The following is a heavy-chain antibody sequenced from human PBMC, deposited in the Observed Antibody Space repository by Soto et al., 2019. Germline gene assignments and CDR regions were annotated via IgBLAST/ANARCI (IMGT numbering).Heavy chain of an antibody. V-gene: IGHV4-4*02. CDR1: GGSISSSNW. J-gene: IGHJ4*02. D-gene: IGHD3-10*01. CDR2: IYHSGST. Sequence: SETLSLTCAVSGGSISSSNWWSWVRQPPGKGLEWIGEIYHSGSTNYNPSLKSRVTISVDKSKNQFSLKLSSVTAADTAVYYCARSGRTMVRGNFDYWGQGTLVTVSS. CDR3: ARSGRTMVRGNFDY.